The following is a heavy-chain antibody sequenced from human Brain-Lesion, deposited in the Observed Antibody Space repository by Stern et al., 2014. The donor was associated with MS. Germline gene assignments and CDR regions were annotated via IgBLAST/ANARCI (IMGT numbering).Heavy chain of an antibody. J-gene: IGHJ5*02. CDR1: GGSVSSTSYA. V-gene: IGHV4-39*01. Sequence: QLVQSGPGLVKPSETLSLTCTVAGGSVSSTSYAWAWIRQPPGKGLEWIGTIYYRGDTHSSPSLKSRITISLDTSKNQFPLQLRSVTAADTAVYYCAGEEDIRYCSGGSCTGNWLDPWGQGTLVTVSS. D-gene: IGHD2-15*01. CDR2: IYYRGDT. CDR3: AGEEDIRYCSGGSCTGNWLDP.